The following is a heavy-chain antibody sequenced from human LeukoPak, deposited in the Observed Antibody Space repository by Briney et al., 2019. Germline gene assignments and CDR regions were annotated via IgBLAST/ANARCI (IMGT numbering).Heavy chain of an antibody. D-gene: IGHD1-7*01. J-gene: IGHJ4*02. CDR2: IYYSGST. Sequence: PSETLALTCAVSGYSISNNNWWAWIRQPPGKGLEWIGYIYYSGSTKYNPSLKSRVTISVDASKTQFSLKLNSVTAADTAVYYCARGSRELYYFDYWGQGTLVTVSS. CDR3: ARGSRELYYFDY. V-gene: IGHV4-28*03. CDR1: GYSISNNNW.